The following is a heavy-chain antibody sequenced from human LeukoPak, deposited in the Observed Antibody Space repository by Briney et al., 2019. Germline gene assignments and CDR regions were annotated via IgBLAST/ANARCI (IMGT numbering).Heavy chain of an antibody. CDR3: ARAGGGGNSNWFDP. D-gene: IGHD2-21*01. J-gene: IGHJ5*02. CDR1: GYTFTSYA. CDR2: INAGNGNT. Sequence: ASVKVSCKASGYTFTSYAMHWVRQAPGQRLEWMGWINAGNGNTKYSRKFQGRVTITRDTSASTAYMELSSLRSEDTAVYYCARAGGGGNSNWFDPWGQGTLVTVSS. V-gene: IGHV1-3*01.